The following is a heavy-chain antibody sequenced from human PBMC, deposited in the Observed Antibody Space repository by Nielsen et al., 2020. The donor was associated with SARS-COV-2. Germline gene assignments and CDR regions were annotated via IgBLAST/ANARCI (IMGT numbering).Heavy chain of an antibody. D-gene: IGHD3-16*01. Sequence: GESLKISCAASGYTFTSYYMHWVRQAPGQGLEWMGIINPIGGSTSYAQKFQGRVTMTRDTSTSTVYMELSSLRSEDTAVYYCARQSWGRGMDVWGQGTTVTVSS. CDR3: ARQSWGRGMDV. CDR1: GYTFTSYY. J-gene: IGHJ6*02. CDR2: INPIGGST. V-gene: IGHV1-46*01.